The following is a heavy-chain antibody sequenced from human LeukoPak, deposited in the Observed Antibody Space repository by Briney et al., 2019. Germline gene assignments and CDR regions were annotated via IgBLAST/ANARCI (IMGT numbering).Heavy chain of an antibody. Sequence: PGWSLRLSCAASGFTFSSYAMSWVRQAPGKGLEWVSVISGSDDSTYYADSVKGRFTISRDNSKNTLYLQMSSLRAEDTAVYYCAKDRTKYYYDSSGYFDYWGQGALVTVSS. J-gene: IGHJ4*02. CDR2: ISGSDDST. CDR1: GFTFSSYA. V-gene: IGHV3-23*01. CDR3: AKDRTKYYYDSSGYFDY. D-gene: IGHD3-22*01.